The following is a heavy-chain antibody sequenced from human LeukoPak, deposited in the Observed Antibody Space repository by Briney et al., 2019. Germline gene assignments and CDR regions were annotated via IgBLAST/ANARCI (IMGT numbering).Heavy chain of an antibody. CDR1: GFTFSSYW. CDR2: INSDGSST. V-gene: IGHV3-74*01. D-gene: IGHD1-20*01. CDR3: ARESIKDNWNDGVCFDY. Sequence: GGSLRLSCAASGFTFSSYWMHWVRQAPGKGLVWVSRINSDGSSTSYADSVKGRFTISRDNAKNTLYLQMNSLRAEDTAVYYCARESIKDNWNDGVCFDYWGQGTLVTVSS. J-gene: IGHJ4*02.